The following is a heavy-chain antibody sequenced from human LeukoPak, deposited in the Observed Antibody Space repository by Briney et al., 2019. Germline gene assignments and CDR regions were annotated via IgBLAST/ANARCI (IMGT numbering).Heavy chain of an antibody. CDR3: ARAYFYDSSGYHY. CDR2: ISSSSSYI. V-gene: IGHV3-21*01. J-gene: IGHJ4*02. D-gene: IGHD3-22*01. CDR1: GITFSSYS. Sequence: GSLRLSCAASGITFSSYSMNWVRQAPGKGLEWVSSISSSSSYIYYADSVKGRFTIYRDNAKNSLYLQMNSLRAEDTAVYYCARAYFYDSSGYHYWGQGTLVTVSS.